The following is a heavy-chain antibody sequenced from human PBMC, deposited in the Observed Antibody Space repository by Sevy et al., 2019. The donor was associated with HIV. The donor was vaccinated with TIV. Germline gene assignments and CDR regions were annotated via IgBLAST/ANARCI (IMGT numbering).Heavy chain of an antibody. V-gene: IGHV3-9*01. CDR1: GFKFDDYA. CDR2: IAWDGGRT. CDR3: AKDLRRGDILTGYLNY. Sequence: GGSLRLSCTASGFKFDDYAMHWVRQPPGKGLEWVSGIAWDGGRTGYADSVKGRFIISRDNTKSSLYLQMNSLRAEDTALYYSAKDLRRGDILTGYLNYWGQGILVTVSS. D-gene: IGHD3-9*01. J-gene: IGHJ4*02.